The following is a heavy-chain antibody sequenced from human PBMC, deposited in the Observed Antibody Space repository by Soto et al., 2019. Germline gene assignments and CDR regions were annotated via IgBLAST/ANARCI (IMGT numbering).Heavy chain of an antibody. CDR3: ARYSGSYWHYLDF. CDR1: TGSVNSYY. D-gene: IGHD1-26*01. CDR2: LYTSGST. Sequence: SETLSLTCTVSTGSVNSYYWTWIRQPAGKGLEWIGRLYTSGSTTYNPSLKSRVTMTADTSKNQFSLRLSSVTAADTAIYYCARYSGSYWHYLDFWGQGTLVTVSS. J-gene: IGHJ4*02. V-gene: IGHV4-4*07.